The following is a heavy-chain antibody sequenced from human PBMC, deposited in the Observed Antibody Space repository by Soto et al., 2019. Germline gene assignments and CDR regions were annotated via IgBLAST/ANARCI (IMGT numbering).Heavy chain of an antibody. D-gene: IGHD6-6*01. V-gene: IGHV4-39*01. CDR2: IYYSGST. J-gene: IGHJ4*02. CDR1: GGSISSSSYY. CDR3: ARMVWAARDPHLRRFDY. Sequence: QLQLQESGPGLVKPSEALSLTCTVSGGSISSSSYYWGWIRQPPGKGLEWIGSIYYSGSTYYNPSLKSRVTISVDTSKNQFSLKLSSVTAADTAVYYCARMVWAARDPHLRRFDYWGQGTLVTVSS.